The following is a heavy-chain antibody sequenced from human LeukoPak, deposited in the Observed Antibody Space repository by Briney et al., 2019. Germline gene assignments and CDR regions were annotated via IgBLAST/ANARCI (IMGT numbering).Heavy chain of an antibody. CDR3: TTAYYYGSGSPRVY. D-gene: IGHD3-10*01. Sequence: PGGSLRLSCAASGFTFSNAWMSWVRQAPGKGLEWVGRIKSKTDGGTTDYAAPVKGRFTTSRDDPKNTLYLQMNSLRTEDTAVYYCTTAYYYGSGSPRVYWGQGTLVTVSS. J-gene: IGHJ4*02. CDR1: GFTFSNAW. V-gene: IGHV3-15*01. CDR2: IKSKTDGGTT.